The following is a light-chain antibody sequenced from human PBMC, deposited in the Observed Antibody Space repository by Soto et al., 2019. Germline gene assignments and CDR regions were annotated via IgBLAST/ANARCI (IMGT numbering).Light chain of an antibody. CDR1: SSDVGGYKY. J-gene: IGLJ2*01. Sequence: QSALTQPASVSGSPGQSITISCTGTSSDVGGYKYVYWYQQHPGKAPKLMIYEVSNRPSGVSNRFSGSKSGNTASLTISGLQAEDEADYYCSSYTSSSTLVFGGGTKLTVL. V-gene: IGLV2-14*01. CDR3: SSYTSSSTLV. CDR2: EVS.